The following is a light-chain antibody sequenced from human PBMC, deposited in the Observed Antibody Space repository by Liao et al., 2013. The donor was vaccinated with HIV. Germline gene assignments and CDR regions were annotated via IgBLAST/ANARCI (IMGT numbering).Light chain of an antibody. CDR2: YDS. CDR1: KLGDKY. CDR3: QSADSSGTYV. Sequence: SYELTQPPSVSVSPGQTATITCSGHKLGDKYACWYQQKPGQAPVLVICYDSDRPSGIPERFSGSSSGTTVTLTISGVQAEDEADYYCQSADSSGTYVFGTGTKVTVL. V-gene: IGLV3-25*03. J-gene: IGLJ1*01.